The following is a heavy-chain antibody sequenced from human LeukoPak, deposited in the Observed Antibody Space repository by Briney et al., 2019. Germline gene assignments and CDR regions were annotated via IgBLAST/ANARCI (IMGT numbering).Heavy chain of an antibody. CDR3: ARAQLVVPAAINYYGMGV. CDR1: GFTFSSYG. V-gene: IGHV3-33*01. D-gene: IGHD2-2*01. Sequence: GGSLRLSCAASGFTFSSYGMHWARQAPGKGLEWVAVIWYDGSNKYYADSVKGRFTISRDNSKNTLYLQMNSLRAEDTAVYYCARAQLVVPAAINYYGMGVWGQGTTVTVSS. CDR2: IWYDGSNK. J-gene: IGHJ6*02.